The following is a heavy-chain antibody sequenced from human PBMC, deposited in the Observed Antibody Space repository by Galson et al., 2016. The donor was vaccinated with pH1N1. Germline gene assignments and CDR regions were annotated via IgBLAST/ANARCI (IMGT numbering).Heavy chain of an antibody. Sequence: SLRLSCAASGFIFSGYTMNWVRQAPGKGPEWVSSISSGGRKIYYADSMKGRFTISRDNAKNTLYLQINNLRAEDTAVYFCVGPLGNPPGYWGQGTLVTVPS. CDR3: VGPLGNPPGY. V-gene: IGHV3-21*01. D-gene: IGHD1-14*01. J-gene: IGHJ4*02. CDR1: GFIFSGYT. CDR2: ISSGGRKI.